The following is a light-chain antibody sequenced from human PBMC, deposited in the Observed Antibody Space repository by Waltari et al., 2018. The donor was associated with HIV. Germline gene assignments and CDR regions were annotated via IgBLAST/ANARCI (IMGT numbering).Light chain of an antibody. Sequence: QSVLTQPSSASGTLGQRVTMSCSGSTSNTGSNYVYWYQQLPGTAPKLLIYRDNQRPSGVPDRFSGSKSGTSASLAISGLRSEDEADYYCVAWDDSLSGSTWVFGGGTTVTVL. J-gene: IGLJ2*01. CDR3: VAWDDSLSGSTWV. CDR1: TSNTGSNY. V-gene: IGLV1-47*01. CDR2: RDN.